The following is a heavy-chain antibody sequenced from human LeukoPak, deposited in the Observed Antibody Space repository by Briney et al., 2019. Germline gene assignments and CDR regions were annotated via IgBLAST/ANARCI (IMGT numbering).Heavy chain of an antibody. CDR3: VRGSRVYCGGDCYYY. V-gene: IGHV4-34*01. Sequence: SETLSLPCTVFGGPFSRYYWSWIGQPPAKGLEWIGEIDPSGSTNYNPSLKSRATISTDTSKTHFSLNLNSVTAADTGVYYCVRGSRVYCGGDCYYYWGQGTLVTVSS. J-gene: IGHJ4*02. CDR1: GGPFSRYY. CDR2: IDPSGST. D-gene: IGHD2-21*02.